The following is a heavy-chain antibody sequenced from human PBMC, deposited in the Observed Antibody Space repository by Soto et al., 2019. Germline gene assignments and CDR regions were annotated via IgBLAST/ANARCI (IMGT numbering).Heavy chain of an antibody. CDR3: AREISYYDSSGYYYVHFDY. D-gene: IGHD3-22*01. Sequence: QVQLQESGPGLVKPSQTLSLTCTVSGGSISSGGYYWSWIRQHPGKGLEWIGYIYYSGSTYYNPSLKSRVTLSVDTSKNQFSRKLSSVTAADTAVYYCAREISYYDSSGYYYVHFDYWGQGTLVTVSS. CDR1: GGSISSGGYY. J-gene: IGHJ4*02. CDR2: IYYSGST. V-gene: IGHV4-31*03.